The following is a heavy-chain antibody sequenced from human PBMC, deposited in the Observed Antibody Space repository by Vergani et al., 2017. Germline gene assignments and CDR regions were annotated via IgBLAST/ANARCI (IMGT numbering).Heavy chain of an antibody. Sequence: QVQLVQSGAEVKKPGSSVKVSCKASGGTFSSYAISWVRQAPGQGLEWMGRIIPIFGTANYAQKFQGRVTITADKSTSTAYMELSSLRSEDTAVYYCAGLGDYGDYTSLLGYWGQGTLVTVSS. D-gene: IGHD4-17*01. CDR1: GGTFSSYA. CDR3: AGLGDYGDYTSLLGY. J-gene: IGHJ4*02. V-gene: IGHV1-69*14. CDR2: IIPIFGTA.